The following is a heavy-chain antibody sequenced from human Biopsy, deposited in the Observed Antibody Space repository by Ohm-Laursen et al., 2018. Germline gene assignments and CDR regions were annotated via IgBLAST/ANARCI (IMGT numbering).Heavy chain of an antibody. J-gene: IGHJ5*02. D-gene: IGHD3-22*01. V-gene: IGHV1-8*01. CDR1: GYSFTNHD. Sequence: GASVKVSCKASGYSFTNHDINWVRQATGQGLEWMGWMNPNSGNTGYAQKFQDRVTMTWNTSTSTAYVDLSSLRSDDTAVYYCTRGGYYYDSLAYYYWFDPWGQGTLVTVSS. CDR2: MNPNSGNT. CDR3: TRGGYYYDSLAYYYWFDP.